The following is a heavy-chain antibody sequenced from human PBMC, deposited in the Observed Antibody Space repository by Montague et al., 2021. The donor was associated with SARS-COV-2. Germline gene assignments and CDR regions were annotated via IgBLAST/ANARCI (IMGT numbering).Heavy chain of an antibody. J-gene: IGHJ5*02. D-gene: IGHD3-10*01. Sequence: SETLSLTCAVYGGSLSGYYWSWIRQPPGKGLEWIGSIYYSGSTYYNSSLKSRVTISVDTSKNQFSLKLNSVTAADTAVYYCARLVWFGELSSEDWFDPWGQGTLVTVSS. CDR2: IYYSGST. CDR3: ARLVWFGELSSEDWFDP. CDR1: GGSLSGYY. V-gene: IGHV4-34*01.